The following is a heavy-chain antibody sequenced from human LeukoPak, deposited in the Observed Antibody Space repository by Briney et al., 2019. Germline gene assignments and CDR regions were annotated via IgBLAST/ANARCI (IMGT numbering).Heavy chain of an antibody. V-gene: IGHV5-51*01. CDR3: ARGSIVGSTKNYFDY. J-gene: IGHJ4*02. CDR2: INPGDSDT. CDR1: GYSFTDYW. D-gene: IGHD1-26*01. Sequence: GESLKISCKGSGYSFTDYWIGWVRQMPGKGMAWMGIINPGDSDTRYSPSFQGQVTISADRSITTAYLQWSSLKASDTAMYFCARGSIVGSTKNYFDYWGQGTLVTVSS.